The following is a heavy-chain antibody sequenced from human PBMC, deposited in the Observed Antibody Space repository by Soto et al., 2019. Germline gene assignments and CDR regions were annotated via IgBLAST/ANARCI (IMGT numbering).Heavy chain of an antibody. CDR3: AGRDCSGTNCYYLDYYYMDV. CDR2: SYYSGST. J-gene: IGHJ6*03. CDR1: GGSFSSYY. Sequence: QVQLQESGPGLVRPSETLSLTCTVSGGSFSSYYWTWIRQSPGKGLGWIGYSYYSGSTDSNPSLRGLPAISIDTSKNQFSLRLNSMTAADTAVYYCAGRDCSGTNCYYLDYYYMDVWGKGTTVTVSS. D-gene: IGHD2-2*01. V-gene: IGHV4-59*08.